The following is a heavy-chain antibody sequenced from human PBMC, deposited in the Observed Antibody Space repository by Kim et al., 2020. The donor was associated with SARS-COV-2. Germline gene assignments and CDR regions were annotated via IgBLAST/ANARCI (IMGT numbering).Heavy chain of an antibody. V-gene: IGHV4-30-2*03. J-gene: IGHJ4*02. CDR3: ARLRAYCGGDCPGDFDY. D-gene: IGHD2-21*02. Sequence: LKSRVTISVDTSKNQFSLKLSSVTAADTAVYYCARLRAYCGGDCPGDFDYWGQGTLVTVSS.